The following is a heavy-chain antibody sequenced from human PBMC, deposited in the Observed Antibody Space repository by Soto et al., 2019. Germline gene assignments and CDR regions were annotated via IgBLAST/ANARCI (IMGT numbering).Heavy chain of an antibody. D-gene: IGHD2-2*02. CDR3: AKDRSLYLSFNYYGLDV. Sequence: QVQLVESGGGVVQPGRSLRLSCAASGFTLNDFGMHWVRQAPGKGLEWLAVISYDGNTEDYADSVKGRFTISRVSSKTTLYLQIDSLKAEDTAVYYCAKDRSLYLSFNYYGLDVWGQGTTVTVSS. J-gene: IGHJ6*02. CDR1: GFTLNDFG. CDR2: ISYDGNTE. V-gene: IGHV3-30*18.